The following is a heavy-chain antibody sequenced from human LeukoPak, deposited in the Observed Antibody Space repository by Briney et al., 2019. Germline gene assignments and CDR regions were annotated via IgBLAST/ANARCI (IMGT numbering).Heavy chain of an antibody. Sequence: GGSLRLSCAASGFTFSSYSMNWVRQAPGKGLEWASSISSSSSYIYYADSVKGRFTISRDNAKNSLYLQMNSLRAEDTAVYYCARDPGVAVAEQGYWGQGTLVTVSS. V-gene: IGHV3-21*01. J-gene: IGHJ4*02. CDR3: ARDPGVAVAEQGY. D-gene: IGHD6-19*01. CDR1: GFTFSSYS. CDR2: ISSSSSYI.